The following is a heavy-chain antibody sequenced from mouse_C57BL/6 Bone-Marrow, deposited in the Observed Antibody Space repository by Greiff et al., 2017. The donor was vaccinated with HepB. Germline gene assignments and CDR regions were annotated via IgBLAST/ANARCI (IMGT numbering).Heavy chain of an antibody. J-gene: IGHJ4*01. Sequence: QVQLQQSGAELVRPGASVKLSCKASGYTFTDYYINWVKQRPGQGLEWIARIYPGSGNTYYNEKFKGKATLTAEKSSSTAYMQLSSLTSEDSAVYFCARGLHAMDYWGQGTSVTVSS. CDR2: IYPGSGNT. CDR1: GYTFTDYY. CDR3: ARGLHAMDY. V-gene: IGHV1-76*01.